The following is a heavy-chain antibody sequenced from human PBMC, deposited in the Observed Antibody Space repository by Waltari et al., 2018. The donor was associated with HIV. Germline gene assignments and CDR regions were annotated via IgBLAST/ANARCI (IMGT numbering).Heavy chain of an antibody. Sequence: EVHLVESGGDLLKHGGCLRLSCAASGFTVSNAWMTWVRQAPGKGLECVGRIKSKSDGGTTDYNAAVKGRFTISRDDSKTTLFLQMNSLKTEDTAVYYCTTEEGYGSGSYLDYWGQGTPLTVSS. CDR2: IKSKSDGGTT. V-gene: IGHV3-15*01. CDR1: GFTVSNAW. D-gene: IGHD3-10*01. J-gene: IGHJ4*02. CDR3: TTEEGYGSGSYLDY.